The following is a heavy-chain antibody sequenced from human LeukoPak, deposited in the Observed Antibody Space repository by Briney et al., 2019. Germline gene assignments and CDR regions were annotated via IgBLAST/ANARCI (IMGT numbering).Heavy chain of an antibody. CDR3: AKRRYTSTWAPDDY. V-gene: IGHV3-23*01. J-gene: IGHJ4*02. CDR1: GFTFSSYA. CDR2: ISGSGDNT. D-gene: IGHD6-13*01. Sequence: GGSLRLSCAASGFTFSSYAMSWVRQARGKGLEGVSAISGSGDNTYYADSVKGRFTISRDNSKNTLYLQMNSLRAEDTALYYCAKRRYTSTWAPDDYWSQGTLITVSS.